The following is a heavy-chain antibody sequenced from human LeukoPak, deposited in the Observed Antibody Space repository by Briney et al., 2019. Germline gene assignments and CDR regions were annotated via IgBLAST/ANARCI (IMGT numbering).Heavy chain of an antibody. D-gene: IGHD2-15*01. CDR3: ATDTVGYCSGDSCYSGAY. CDR2: FDPEDGET. Sequence: ASVKVSCKVSGYTLTELSMHWVRQAPGKGLEWMGGFDPEDGETIYAQKFQGRVTTTEETSTDTAYTELSTLRSGDTAVYYCATDTVGYCSGDSCYSGAYWGQGTLVTVSS. J-gene: IGHJ4*02. CDR1: GYTLTELS. V-gene: IGHV1-24*01.